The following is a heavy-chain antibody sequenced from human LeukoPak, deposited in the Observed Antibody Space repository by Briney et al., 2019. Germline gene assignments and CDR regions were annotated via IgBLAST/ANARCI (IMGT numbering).Heavy chain of an antibody. D-gene: IGHD3-10*01. CDR2: ISSNGGST. J-gene: IGHJ6*04. V-gene: IGHV3-64D*06. CDR1: GFTFSSYA. CDR3: VKGRRSYYGSGSYSGYYYGMDV. Sequence: GGSLRLSCSASGFTFSSYAMHWVRQAPGKGLEYVSAISSNGGSTYYADSVKGRFTISRDNSKNTLYLQMSSLRAEDTAVYYCVKGRRSYYGSGSYSGYYYGMDVWGKGTTVAVSS.